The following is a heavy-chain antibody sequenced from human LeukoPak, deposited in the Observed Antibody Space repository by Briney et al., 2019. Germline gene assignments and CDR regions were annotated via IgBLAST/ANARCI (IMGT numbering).Heavy chain of an antibody. D-gene: IGHD5-18*01. CDR3: ARDTAMGGFDY. J-gene: IGHJ4*02. Sequence: PGGSLRLSCAASGFTFSSYSMNWVRQAPGKGLEWVSVIYSGGSTYYADSVKGRFTISRDNSKNTLYLQMNSLRAEDTAVYYCARDTAMGGFDYWGQGTLVTVSS. CDR2: IYSGGST. V-gene: IGHV3-66*01. CDR1: GFTFSSYS.